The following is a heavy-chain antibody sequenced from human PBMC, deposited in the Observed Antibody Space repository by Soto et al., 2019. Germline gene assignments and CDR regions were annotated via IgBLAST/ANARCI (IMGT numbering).Heavy chain of an antibody. J-gene: IGHJ6*03. CDR2: ISSSGSTI. V-gene: IGHV3-11*01. D-gene: IGHD3-9*01. Sequence: GGSLRLSCAASGFTFSDYYMSWIRQAPGKGLEWVSYISSSGSTIYYADSVKGRFTISRDNAKNSLYLQMNSLRAEDTAVYYCAKILRYFDSMDVWGKGTTVTVSS. CDR3: AKILRYFDSMDV. CDR1: GFTFSDYY.